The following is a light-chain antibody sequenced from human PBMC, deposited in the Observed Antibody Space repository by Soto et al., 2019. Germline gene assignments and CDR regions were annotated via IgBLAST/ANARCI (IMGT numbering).Light chain of an antibody. CDR3: QTWGTGIQWV. V-gene: IGLV4-69*01. CDR1: RGHSNYA. J-gene: IGLJ3*02. CDR2: LNSDGSH. Sequence: QPVLTQPPSASASLGASVKLTCTLSRGHSNYAIAWHQQQPEKGPRYLMKLNSDGSHSKGDGIPNRFSGSSSGAERYLTISSLQSEDEADYYCQTWGTGIQWVFGGGTKVTVL.